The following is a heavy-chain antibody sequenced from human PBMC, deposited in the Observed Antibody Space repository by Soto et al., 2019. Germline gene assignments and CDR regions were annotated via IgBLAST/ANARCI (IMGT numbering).Heavy chain of an antibody. D-gene: IGHD6-13*01. CDR1: GFTFSSYG. CDR3: ARDRGRSSSYLFDY. CDR2: IWYDGSNK. J-gene: IGHJ4*02. Sequence: GGSLRLSCAASGFTFSSYGMHWVRQAPGKGLEWVAVIWYDGSNKYYADSVKGRFTISRDNSKNTLYLQMNSLRAEDTAVYYCARDRGRSSSYLFDYWGQGTLVTVSS. V-gene: IGHV3-33*08.